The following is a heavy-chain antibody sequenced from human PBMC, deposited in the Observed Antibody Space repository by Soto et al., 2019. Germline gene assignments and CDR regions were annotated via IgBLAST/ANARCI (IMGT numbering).Heavy chain of an antibody. D-gene: IGHD1-26*01. CDR1: GFTFSRYS. Sequence: PGGSLRLSCAASGFTFSRYSMNWVRQAPGKGLEWVSYISSSSTTIYYADSVKGRFTISRDNAKNSLYLQMNSLRDEDTAVYYCARDLLTRAPNWFDPWGQGTLVTVSS. J-gene: IGHJ5*02. CDR3: ARDLLTRAPNWFDP. V-gene: IGHV3-48*02. CDR2: ISSSSTTI.